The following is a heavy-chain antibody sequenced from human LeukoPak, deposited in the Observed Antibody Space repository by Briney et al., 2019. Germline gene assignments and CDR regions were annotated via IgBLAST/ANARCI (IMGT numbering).Heavy chain of an antibody. CDR2: HFASNK. J-gene: IGHJ4*02. Sequence: PGGSLRLSCVTSGFIFSSYGIHWVRQAPGKGLEWVAWHFASNKYYAESVRGRFTMSRDNYKSTLYLQMDSLRVEDTAVYYCARDLCSTTSCFDYWGQGTLVSVSS. D-gene: IGHD2-2*01. CDR3: ARDLCSTTSCFDY. CDR1: GFIFSSYG. V-gene: IGHV3-33*01.